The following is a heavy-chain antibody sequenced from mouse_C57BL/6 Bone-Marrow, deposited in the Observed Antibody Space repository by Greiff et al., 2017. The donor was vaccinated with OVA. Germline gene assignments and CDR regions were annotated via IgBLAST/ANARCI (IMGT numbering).Heavy chain of an antibody. J-gene: IGHJ1*03. CDR2: ISNGGGST. CDR3: ARHYGYFDV. Sequence: EVMLVESGGGLVQPGGSLKLSCAASGFTFSDYYMYWVRQTPEKRLEWVAYISNGGGSTYYTDTVKGRFTISRDNAKNTLYLQMSRLKSVDTAMSYCARHYGYFDVWGTGTTVTVSS. CDR1: GFTFSDYY. V-gene: IGHV5-12*01.